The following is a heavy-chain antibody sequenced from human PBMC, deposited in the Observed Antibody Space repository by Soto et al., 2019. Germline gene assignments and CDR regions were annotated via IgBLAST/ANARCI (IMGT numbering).Heavy chain of an antibody. D-gene: IGHD4-17*01. J-gene: IGHJ4*02. CDR2: IWYDGSNK. CDR1: GFTFSSYG. V-gene: IGHV3-33*01. CDR3: ARDSEDYGGHSLDY. Sequence: QVQLVESGGGVVQPGRSLRLSCAASGFTFSSYGMHWVRQAPGKGLEWVAVIWYDGSNKYYADSVKGRFTISRDNSKNTLYLQLNSLRADDTAVYYCARDSEDYGGHSLDYWGQGTLVTVSS.